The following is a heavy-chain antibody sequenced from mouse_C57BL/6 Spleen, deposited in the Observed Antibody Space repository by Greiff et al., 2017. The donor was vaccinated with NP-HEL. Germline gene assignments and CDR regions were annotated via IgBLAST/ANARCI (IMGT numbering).Heavy chain of an antibody. CDR2: IYPGDGDT. D-gene: IGHD1-1*01. V-gene: IGHV1-80*01. J-gene: IGHJ4*01. CDR3: ARSVGTKVVAGDYYAMDY. Sequence: VHLVESGAELVKPGASVKISCKASGYAFSSYWMNWVKQRPGKGLEWIGQIYPGDGDTNYNGKFKGKATLTADKSSSTAYMQLSSLTSEDSAVYFCARSVGTKVVAGDYYAMDYWGQGTTVTVSS. CDR1: GYAFSSYW.